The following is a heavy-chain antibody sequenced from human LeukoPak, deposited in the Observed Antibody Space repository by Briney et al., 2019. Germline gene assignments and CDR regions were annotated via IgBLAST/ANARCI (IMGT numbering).Heavy chain of an antibody. V-gene: IGHV7-4-1*02. CDR2: INTNTGNP. Sequence: ASVKVSCKASEYTFTSYAMNWVRQAPGQGLEWMGWINTNTGNPTYAWGFTGRFVFSLDTSVNTAYLEISSLKGEDSAVYYCARGGSSWYDYWGQGTLVTVSS. D-gene: IGHD6-13*01. CDR3: ARGGSSWYDY. J-gene: IGHJ4*02. CDR1: EYTFTSYA.